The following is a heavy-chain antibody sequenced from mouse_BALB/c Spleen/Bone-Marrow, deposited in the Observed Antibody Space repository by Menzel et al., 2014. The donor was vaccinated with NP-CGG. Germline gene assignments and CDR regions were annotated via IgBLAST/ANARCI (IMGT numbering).Heavy chain of an antibody. CDR2: IDPANGNT. D-gene: IGHD2-3*01. CDR3: ARWLLPYGLDY. Sequence: VQLQQPGAELVKPGASVKLSCPASGFNIKDTYMHWVKQRPEQGLEWIGRIDPANGNTKYDPKFQGKATITADTSSNTAYLQLSSLTAEDTAVYYCARWLLPYGLDYWGQGTSVTVSS. V-gene: IGHV14-3*02. CDR1: GFNIKDTY. J-gene: IGHJ4*01.